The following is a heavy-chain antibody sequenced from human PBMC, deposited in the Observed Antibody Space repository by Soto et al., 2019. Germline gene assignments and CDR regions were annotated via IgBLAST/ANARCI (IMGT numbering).Heavy chain of an antibody. Sequence: QVQLVQSGAEVKKPGSSVKVSCKASGGTFSSYAISWVRQAPGQGLEWMGGIIPIFGTANYAQKFQGRVTITADESTSTAYMELSSLRSEDTAVYYCARDLRTGYSSGWYRLGYYYCGMDVWGQGTTVTVSS. CDR3: ARDLRTGYSSGWYRLGYYYCGMDV. D-gene: IGHD6-19*01. CDR2: IIPIFGTA. V-gene: IGHV1-69*01. J-gene: IGHJ6*02. CDR1: GGTFSSYA.